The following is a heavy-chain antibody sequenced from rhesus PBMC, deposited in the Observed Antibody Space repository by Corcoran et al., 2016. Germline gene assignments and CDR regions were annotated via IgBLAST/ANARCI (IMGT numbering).Heavy chain of an antibody. V-gene: IGHV1S2*01. CDR2: INPYKGNT. Sequence: QVQLVQSGAEVKKPGSSVKVSCKASGYTFTDYYMHWVRQSPRQGIEWMGWINPYKGNTKYEQKFQGRVPMTRDKSTSTAYMELSSLRSEDTAVYYCARDKEYCSGIYCGDAFDFWGQGLRVTVSS. D-gene: IGHD2-27*01. J-gene: IGHJ3*01. CDR1: GYTFTDYY. CDR3: ARDKEYCSGIYCGDAFDF.